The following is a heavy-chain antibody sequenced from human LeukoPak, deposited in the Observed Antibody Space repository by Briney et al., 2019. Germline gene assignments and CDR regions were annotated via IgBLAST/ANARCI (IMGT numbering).Heavy chain of an antibody. V-gene: IGHV3-21*01. J-gene: IGHJ4*02. CDR2: ISSSSSYI. D-gene: IGHD4-23*01. CDR1: GFTFSSYS. CDR3: ARESTNDYGGL. Sequence: GGSLRLSCAAPGFTFSSYSMNWVRQAPGKGLEWVSSISSSSSYIYYADSVKGRFTISRDNAKNSLYLQMNSLRAEDTAVYYCARESTNDYGGLWGQGTLVTVSS.